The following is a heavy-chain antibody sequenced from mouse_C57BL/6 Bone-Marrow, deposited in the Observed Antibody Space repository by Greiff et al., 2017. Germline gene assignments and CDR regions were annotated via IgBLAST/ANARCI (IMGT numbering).Heavy chain of an antibody. CDR3: ASTPWFAY. V-gene: IGHV5-17*01. CDR1: GFTFSDYG. Sequence: EVKLMESGGGLVKPGGSLKLSCAASGFTFSDYGMHWVRQAPEKGLEWVAYISSGSSTIYYADTVKGRFTISSDNAKNTLFLQMTSLRSEDTAMYYCASTPWFAYWGQGTLVTVSA. J-gene: IGHJ3*01. CDR2: ISSGSSTI.